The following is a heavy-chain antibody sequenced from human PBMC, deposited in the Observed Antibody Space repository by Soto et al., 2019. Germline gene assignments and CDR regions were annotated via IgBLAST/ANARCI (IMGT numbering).Heavy chain of an antibody. J-gene: IGHJ4*01. CDR2: IYWDDDK. Sequence: SGPTLVNPTQTLTLTCNFSGFSLSSRQMGVGWIRQPPGKALEWLALIYWDDDKRYRPSLNNRLTITKDTSKNQVLLTMTNLDPVNTATLCPADTGSYCLLSLEYWDQETLVAVSS. D-gene: IGHD3-9*01. CDR1: GFSLSSRQMG. CDR3: ADTGSYCLLSLEY. V-gene: IGHV2-5*02.